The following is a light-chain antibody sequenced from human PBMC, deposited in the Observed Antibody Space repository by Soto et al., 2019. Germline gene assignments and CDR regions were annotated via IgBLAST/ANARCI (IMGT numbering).Light chain of an antibody. Sequence: ETVMTQSPATLSLSPGERATLSCRASQSVSTNLVWYQQRPGQAPRLLIYSASIRATGIPARFSGSGSETEFTLTIGSLQSEDSALYYCQQYKNWPPWTFGQGTKVEV. J-gene: IGKJ1*01. CDR2: SAS. CDR3: QQYKNWPPWT. V-gene: IGKV3-15*01. CDR1: QSVSTN.